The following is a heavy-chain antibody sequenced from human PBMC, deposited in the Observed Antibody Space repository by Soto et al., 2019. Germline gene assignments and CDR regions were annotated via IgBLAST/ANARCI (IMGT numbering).Heavy chain of an antibody. J-gene: IGHJ5*02. Sequence: EVQLVESGGGLVQPGGSLRLSCAASGFTFSSYEMNWVRQAPGKGLEWVSYISSSGSTIYYADSVKGRFTISRDNAKNSLYLQMNSLRAEDTAVYYWARPRVGGSSSGWFDPWGQGTLVTVSS. D-gene: IGHD6-6*01. CDR1: GFTFSSYE. CDR2: ISSSGSTI. CDR3: ARPRVGGSSSGWFDP. V-gene: IGHV3-48*03.